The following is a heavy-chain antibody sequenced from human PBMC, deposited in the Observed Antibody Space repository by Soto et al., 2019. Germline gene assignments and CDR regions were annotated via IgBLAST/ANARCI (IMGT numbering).Heavy chain of an antibody. J-gene: IGHJ6*01. CDR2: IIPIFGTA. D-gene: IGHD3-3*01. V-gene: IGHV1-69*13. Sequence: SVKVSCKASGGTFSSYAISWVRQAPGQGLEWMGGIIPIFGTANYAQKFQGRVTITADESTSTAYMELSSLRSEDTAVYYCARDRRIAIFEVIMTNGRWEVSGNDXWGQATTLTVS. CDR1: GGTFSSYA. CDR3: ARDRRIAIFEVIMTNGRWEVSGNDX.